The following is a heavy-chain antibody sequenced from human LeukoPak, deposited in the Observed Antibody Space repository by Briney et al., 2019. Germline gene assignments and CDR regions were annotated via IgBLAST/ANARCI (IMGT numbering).Heavy chain of an antibody. V-gene: IGHV3-53*04. CDR3: ASRMTF. D-gene: IGHD2/OR15-2a*01. CDR1: GVNVSSDY. Sequence: PGGSLRVSCVASGVNVSSDYMSWVRQAPGKGLQWVSLIYSGGSAYYADSVKGRFTIYRHNSKNTLYLQMSRLRTEDTAIYYCASRMTFGGPGTLVTVSS. CDR2: IYSGGSA. J-gene: IGHJ4*02.